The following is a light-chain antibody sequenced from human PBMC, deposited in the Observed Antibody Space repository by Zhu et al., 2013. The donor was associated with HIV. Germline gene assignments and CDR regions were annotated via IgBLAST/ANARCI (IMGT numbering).Light chain of an antibody. CDR1: QIVGSRY. Sequence: EIVLTQSPGTLSLSPGERATLSCRASQIVGSRYLAWYQQKPGQAPRLLIYGASSRATGIPDRFSGSGSGTDFTLSISRLEPEDFAVYYCQQYGSSPWTFGQGTKVEIK. V-gene: IGKV3-20*01. J-gene: IGKJ1*01. CDR3: QQYGSSPWT. CDR2: GAS.